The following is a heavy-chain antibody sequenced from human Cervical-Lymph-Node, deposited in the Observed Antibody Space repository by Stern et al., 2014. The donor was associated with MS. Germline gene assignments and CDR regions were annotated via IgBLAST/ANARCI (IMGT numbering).Heavy chain of an antibody. CDR1: GFIFNNFG. D-gene: IGHD3-22*01. CDR3: AKDTGGRVIRSVYSCYLDS. J-gene: IGHJ4*02. CDR2: VSYDGKNI. V-gene: IGHV3-30*18. Sequence: QVQLVESGGGVVQPGRSLRLSCAASGFIFNNFGMHWVRQAPGKGLAWMAVVSYDGKNIFFADAVKGRFTGARDNAKKTLYLQMNSLRAEDTAVYYCAKDTGGRVIRSVYSCYLDSWGQGTLVTVSS.